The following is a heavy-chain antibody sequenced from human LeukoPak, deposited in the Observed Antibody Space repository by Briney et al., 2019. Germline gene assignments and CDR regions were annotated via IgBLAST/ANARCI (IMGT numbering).Heavy chain of an antibody. Sequence: GGSLRLSCAASGFTFSSYSMNWVRQAPGKGLEWVSYISSSSSTIYYADSVKGRFTISRDNAKNSLYLQMNSLRAEDTAVYYCAREGIITMIVVGAFDIWGQGTMVTVSS. D-gene: IGHD3-22*01. V-gene: IGHV3-48*04. CDR2: ISSSSSTI. CDR3: AREGIITMIVVGAFDI. J-gene: IGHJ3*02. CDR1: GFTFSSYS.